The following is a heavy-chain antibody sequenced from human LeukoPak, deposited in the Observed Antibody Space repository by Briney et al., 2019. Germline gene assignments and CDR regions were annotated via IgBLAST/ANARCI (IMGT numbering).Heavy chain of an antibody. CDR1: GGSISSGRYY. Sequence: KSSETLSLTCNVSGGSISSGRYYWSWIRQPAGKGLEWIGRIYTRGSTNYNPSLKSRVTMSVDTSKNQFSLKLSSVTAADTAVYYCAREPDYDSSGSDTNFDYWGQGTLVTVSS. D-gene: IGHD3-22*01. CDR2: IYTRGST. J-gene: IGHJ4*02. V-gene: IGHV4-61*02. CDR3: AREPDYDSSGSDTNFDY.